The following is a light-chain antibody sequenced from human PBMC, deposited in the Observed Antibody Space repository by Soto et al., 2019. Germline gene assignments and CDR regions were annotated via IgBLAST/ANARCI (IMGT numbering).Light chain of an antibody. J-gene: IGKJ1*01. CDR3: QQRRT. V-gene: IGKV3-11*01. CDR1: QCVSSY. Sequence: EIVLTQSPATLSLSPGERATLSCRASQCVSSYLAWYQQKPGQAPRLLIYDASNRATGIPARFSGSGSGTDFTLTISSLEPEDFAVYYCQQRRTFGQGTKVDIK. CDR2: DAS.